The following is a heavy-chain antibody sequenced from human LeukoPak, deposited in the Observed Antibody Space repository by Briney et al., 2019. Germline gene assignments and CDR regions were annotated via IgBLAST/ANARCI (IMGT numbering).Heavy chain of an antibody. CDR2: IWYDGSNK. D-gene: IGHD3-16*01. V-gene: IGHV3-33*06. J-gene: IGHJ3*02. CDR3: AKDRVFGGVISHPDAFDI. Sequence: GGSLRLSCAASGFTFSSDGMHWVRQAPGKGLEWVAVIWYDGSNKYYADSVKGRFTISRGNYKNTLYLQMNSLRAEDTAVYYCAKDRVFGGVISHPDAFDIWGQGTMVTVSS. CDR1: GFTFSSDG.